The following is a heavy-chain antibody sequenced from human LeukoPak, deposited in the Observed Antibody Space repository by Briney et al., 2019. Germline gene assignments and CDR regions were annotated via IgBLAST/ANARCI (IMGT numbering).Heavy chain of an antibody. CDR1: GGSISGYY. Sequence: PPETLSLTCTVSGGSISGYYWSWIRLPPGKGLEWIGYIYYSGSTDYNPSLKSRVTISVDTSKNQFSLKLSSVTAADTSVYYCARHGSTSFDYWGQGTLVTVSS. D-gene: IGHD1-26*01. V-gene: IGHV4-59*08. CDR3: ARHGSTSFDY. J-gene: IGHJ4*02. CDR2: IYYSGST.